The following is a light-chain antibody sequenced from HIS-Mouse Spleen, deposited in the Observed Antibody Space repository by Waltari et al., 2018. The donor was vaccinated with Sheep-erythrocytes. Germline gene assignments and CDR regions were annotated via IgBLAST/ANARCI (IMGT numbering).Light chain of an antibody. V-gene: IGLV2-23*01. Sequence: QSALTQPASVSGSPGQSITISCTGTSSDVGSYNLVSWYQQHPGKAPKLMIYEGSKRPSGVSNRFSGSKSGNTASLTSSAHQAEDEADYYCCSYAGSSTWVFGGGTKLTVL. J-gene: IGLJ3*02. CDR2: EGS. CDR1: SSDVGSYNL. CDR3: CSYAGSSTWV.